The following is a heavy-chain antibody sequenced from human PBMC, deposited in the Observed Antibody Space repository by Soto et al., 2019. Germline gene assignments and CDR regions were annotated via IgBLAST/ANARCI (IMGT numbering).Heavy chain of an antibody. CDR2: IYYGGTT. CDR1: GFTVSDDH. Sequence: EMQLVETGGGLIQPGGSLRLSCAASGFTVSDDHMSWVRQAPGKGPEWVSVIYYGGTTYYADSVQGRFTISRDKSKNTLYPQMNDLRADDTAVYYCAREAAGFDIWGQGTMVTVSS. J-gene: IGHJ3*02. CDR3: AREAAGFDI. V-gene: IGHV3-53*02.